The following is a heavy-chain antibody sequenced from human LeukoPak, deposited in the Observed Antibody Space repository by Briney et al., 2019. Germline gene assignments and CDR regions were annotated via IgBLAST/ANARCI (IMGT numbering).Heavy chain of an antibody. J-gene: IGHJ4*02. V-gene: IGHV3-30*04. CDR1: GFTFSSYA. CDR2: ISYDGSTE. D-gene: IGHD2-2*01. Sequence: GGSLRLSCVASGFTFSSYAMHWVRQAPGKGLEWVAVISYDGSTEYYIDSVKGRFTISRDNSKNTLYLQMNSLRAEDTAVYYCAKETYSTSWQLDSWGQGTLVTVSS. CDR3: AKETYSTSWQLDS.